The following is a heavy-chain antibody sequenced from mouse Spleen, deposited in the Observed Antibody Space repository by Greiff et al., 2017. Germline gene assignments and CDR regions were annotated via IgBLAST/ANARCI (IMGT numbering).Heavy chain of an antibody. Sequence: EVMLVESGGGLVKPGGSLKLSCAASGFTFSSYAMSWVRQTPEKRLEWVATISSGGSYTYYPDSVKGRFTISRDNAKNTLYLQMSSLRSEDTAMYYCARHEPDYYDYWGQGTTLTVSS. CDR1: GFTFSSYA. J-gene: IGHJ2*01. CDR2: ISSGGSYT. V-gene: IGHV5-9-3*01. CDR3: ARHEPDYYDY.